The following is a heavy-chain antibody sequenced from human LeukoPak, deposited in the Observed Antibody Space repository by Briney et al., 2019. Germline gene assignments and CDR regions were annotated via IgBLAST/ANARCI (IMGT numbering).Heavy chain of an antibody. CDR1: GGSFSGYY. J-gene: IGHJ4*02. V-gene: IGHV4-34*01. Sequence: PSETLSLTCAVYGGSFSGYYWSWIRQPPGKGLEWLGEINHSGRTNYNPSLKSRVIISVDTSKNQFTLKLSPVTAADTAVYYCARHSRTYYDILTGPYGGYFDYWGQRTLVTVSS. D-gene: IGHD3-9*01. CDR3: ARHSRTYYDILTGPYGGYFDY. CDR2: INHSGRT.